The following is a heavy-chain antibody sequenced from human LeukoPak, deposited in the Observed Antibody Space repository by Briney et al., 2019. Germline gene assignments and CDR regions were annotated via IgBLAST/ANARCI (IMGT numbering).Heavy chain of an antibody. V-gene: IGHV3-7*01. CDR1: GFTFRCHW. J-gene: IGHJ4*02. Sequence: GGSLRLSCAASGFTFRCHWMSWVRQAPGKGLEWVSNINQGGSDKYYVDSVKGRFTISRDNANNLLYLQMNCLRGEDTAVYYCMRDRSRAEDDWGQGTLVTVSS. D-gene: IGHD1-14*01. CDR3: MRDRSRAEDD. CDR2: INQGGSDK.